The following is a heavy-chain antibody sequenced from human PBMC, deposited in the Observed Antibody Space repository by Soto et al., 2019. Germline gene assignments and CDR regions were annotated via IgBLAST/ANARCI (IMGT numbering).Heavy chain of an antibody. CDR3: ARKGPEDWPLDY. CDR2: IFSNDEK. D-gene: IGHD3-9*01. CDR1: GFSLSNARMG. J-gene: IGHJ4*02. V-gene: IGHV2-26*01. Sequence: SGPTLVNPTETLTLTCTVSGFSLSNARMGVSWIRQPPGKALEWLAHIFSNDEKSYSTSLKSRLTITKDTSKNQVVLTMTNMDPMDTGTYYCARKGPEDWPLDYWGQGTLVTVSS.